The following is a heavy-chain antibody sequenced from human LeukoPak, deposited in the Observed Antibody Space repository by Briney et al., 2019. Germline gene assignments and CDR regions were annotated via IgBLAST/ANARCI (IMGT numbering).Heavy chain of an antibody. CDR1: GFTVSSNS. Sequence: PGGSLRLSCAASGFTVSSNSMNWVRQAPGKGLEWVSILFSGGSALYADSVKGRFTISRESSKNKLYLQMNSLRAEDTAVYYCARFHRGWYFDYWGQGTLVTVSS. J-gene: IGHJ4*02. V-gene: IGHV3-53*01. CDR2: LFSGGSA. CDR3: ARFHRGWYFDY. D-gene: IGHD2-15*01.